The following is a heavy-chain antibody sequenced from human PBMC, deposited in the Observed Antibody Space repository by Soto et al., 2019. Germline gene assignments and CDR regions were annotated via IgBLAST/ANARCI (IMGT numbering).Heavy chain of an antibody. CDR3: ARGVGDYGRFDY. Sequence: GGSLRLSCAASGFSFGSYAIHWVRQAPGKGLEWVAVISYDGSKTYYGDSVKGRFTISRDNSKNTLYLQMNSLRAEDTAVYYCARGVGDYGRFDYWGQGTLVTVSS. CDR1: GFSFGSYA. CDR2: ISYDGSKT. V-gene: IGHV3-30*04. J-gene: IGHJ4*02. D-gene: IGHD4-17*01.